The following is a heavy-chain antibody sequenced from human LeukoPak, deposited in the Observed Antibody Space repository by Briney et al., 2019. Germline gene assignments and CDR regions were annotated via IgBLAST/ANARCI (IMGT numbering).Heavy chain of an antibody. CDR1: GFTFSSYS. V-gene: IGHV3-15*01. J-gene: IGHJ6*02. Sequence: PGGSLRLSCAASGFTFSSYSMNWVRQAPGKGLEWVGRIKSKTDGGTTDYAAPVKGRFTISRDDSKNTLYLQMNSLKTEDTAVYYCTTDPMMGGYSYGYEDHGMDVWGQGTTVTVSS. D-gene: IGHD5-18*01. CDR2: IKSKTDGGTT. CDR3: TTDPMMGGYSYGYEDHGMDV.